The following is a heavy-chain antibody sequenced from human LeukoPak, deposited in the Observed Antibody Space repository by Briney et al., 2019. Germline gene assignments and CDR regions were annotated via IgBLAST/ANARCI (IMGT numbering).Heavy chain of an antibody. CDR2: ISFSGST. Sequence: SETLSLICTVSGGSINRFFWNWIRQTPGKGLEWIGYISFSGSTNYNPSLQSRVSMSVDTSKNEFSLRLSSVTAADTAVYYCARGGSRQNFYYYGLDVWGQGTTVTVSS. J-gene: IGHJ6*02. V-gene: IGHV4-59*01. CDR1: GGSINRFF. D-gene: IGHD6-25*01. CDR3: ARGGSRQNFYYYGLDV.